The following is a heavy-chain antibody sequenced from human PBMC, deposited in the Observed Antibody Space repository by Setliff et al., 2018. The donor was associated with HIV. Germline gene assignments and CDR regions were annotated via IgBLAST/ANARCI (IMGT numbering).Heavy chain of an antibody. J-gene: IGHJ5*02. Sequence: SETLSLTCTVSDVSISPYYWSWIRQPPGKGLEWIGDIFYTGSTNYNPSLKSRVTISIDTSKNQFSLKLSSVTAADTAVYYCARQRGGRVTIFGVSGGWFDPWGQGTLVTVSS. V-gene: IGHV4-59*08. CDR3: ARQRGGRVTIFGVSGGWFDP. CDR2: IFYTGST. CDR1: DVSISPYY. D-gene: IGHD3-3*01.